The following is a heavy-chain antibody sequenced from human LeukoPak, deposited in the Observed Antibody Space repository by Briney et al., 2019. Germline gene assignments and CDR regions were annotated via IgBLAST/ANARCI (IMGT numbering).Heavy chain of an antibody. V-gene: IGHV4-39*01. Sequence: SETLSLTCSVSGGSISSSGYYWGWIRQPPGKGLEWIGTIHYSGTTYYNPSLESRLTISVDTSKNQCSLKLTSVTAADTAVYYCARHSKAHGANWYIPFDSWGQGTLVTVSA. CDR2: IHYSGTT. CDR3: ARHSKAHGANWYIPFDS. D-gene: IGHD4/OR15-4a*01. CDR1: GGSISSSGYY. J-gene: IGHJ4*02.